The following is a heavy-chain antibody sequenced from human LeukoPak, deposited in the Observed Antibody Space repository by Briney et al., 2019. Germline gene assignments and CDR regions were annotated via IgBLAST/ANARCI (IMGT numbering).Heavy chain of an antibody. CDR1: GFTFDDYA. CDR3: VKDRTRWLEPPARGDFDN. Sequence: PGGSLRLSCAASGFTFDDYAMHWVRQAPGKGLEWVSGISWNSAKTGYADSVKGRFTMSRENGKNSLYLQMNSLTTEDTAVYYYVKDRTRWLEPPARGDFDNWGQGTLVTVSS. V-gene: IGHV3-9*01. CDR2: ISWNSAKT. J-gene: IGHJ4*02. D-gene: IGHD5-24*01.